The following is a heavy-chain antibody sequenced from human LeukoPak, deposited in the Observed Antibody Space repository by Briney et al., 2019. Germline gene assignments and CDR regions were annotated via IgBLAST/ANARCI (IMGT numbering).Heavy chain of an antibody. V-gene: IGHV3-48*01. CDR3: ARESCSSTSCYDY. D-gene: IGHD2-2*01. Sequence: GGSLRLPCAASGFTFSSYSMNWVRQAPGKGLEWVSYISSSSSTIYYADSVKGRFTISRDNAKNSLYPQMNSLRAEDTAVYYCARESCSSTSCYDYWGQGTLVTVSS. CDR2: ISSSSSTI. J-gene: IGHJ4*02. CDR1: GFTFSSYS.